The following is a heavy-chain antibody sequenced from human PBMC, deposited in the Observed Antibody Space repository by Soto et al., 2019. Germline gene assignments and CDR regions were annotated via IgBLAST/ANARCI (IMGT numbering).Heavy chain of an antibody. Sequence: PGGSLRLSCAASGFTFSMYWMHWVRQVPGKGPEWVSRINDDGISTNYADSVKGRFTISRDNAKNTLYLQMNALRVEDTAVYYCTSGPRSTSTGTGAFWGQGTLVTV. CDR3: TSGPRSTSTGTGAF. J-gene: IGHJ4*02. V-gene: IGHV3-74*01. CDR1: GFTFSMYW. CDR2: INDDGIST. D-gene: IGHD1-1*01.